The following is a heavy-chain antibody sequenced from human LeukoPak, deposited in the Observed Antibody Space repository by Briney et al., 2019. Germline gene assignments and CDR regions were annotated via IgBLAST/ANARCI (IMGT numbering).Heavy chain of an antibody. CDR1: GYTLTELS. CDR3: APSLLRDFWSDRDY. CDR2: FDPEDGET. V-gene: IGHV1-24*01. J-gene: IGHJ4*02. Sequence: ASVKVSCKVSGYTLTELSMHWVRQAPGKGLEWMGGFDPEDGETIYAQKFQGRVTMTEDTSTDTAYMELGSLRSEDTAVYYCAPSLLRDFWSDRDYWGQGTLVTVSS. D-gene: IGHD3-3*01.